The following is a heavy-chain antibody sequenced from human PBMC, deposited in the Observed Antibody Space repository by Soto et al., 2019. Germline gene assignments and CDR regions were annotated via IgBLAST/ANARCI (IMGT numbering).Heavy chain of an antibody. CDR1: GDSFNNDG. V-gene: IGHV1-69*06. CDR2: IIPHFGPA. D-gene: IGHD3-9*01. Sequence: QVQLVQSGAEVKQPGSSVKVSCKASGDSFNNDGVNWVRQAPGQGLEWVGGIIPHFGPAKYPQKFQGRATITADTPTNTVFMELLRLTSDDTAIYYCARGALLDWHNYFALDVWGQGTSVTVSS. CDR3: ARGALLDWHNYFALDV. J-gene: IGHJ6*02.